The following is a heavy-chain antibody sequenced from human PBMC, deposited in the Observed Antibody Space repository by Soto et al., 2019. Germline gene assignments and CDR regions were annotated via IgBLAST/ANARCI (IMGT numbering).Heavy chain of an antibody. CDR2: ISGSGGST. D-gene: IGHD3-22*01. Sequence: EVPLLESGGGLVQPGGSLRLSCAASGFTFSSYAMSWVRQAPGKGLEWVSAISGSGGSTYYEDSVKGRLTISRDNSKNTLYLQMNSLRAEDTAVYYCAKVVSPFFDSSNYYYGMDVWGQGTTVTVSS. V-gene: IGHV3-23*01. J-gene: IGHJ6*02. CDR3: AKVVSPFFDSSNYYYGMDV. CDR1: GFTFSSYA.